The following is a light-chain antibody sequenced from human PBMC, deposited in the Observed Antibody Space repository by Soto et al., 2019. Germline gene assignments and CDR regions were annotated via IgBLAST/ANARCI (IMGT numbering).Light chain of an antibody. CDR2: DAS. CDR1: QSVITN. J-gene: IGKJ1*01. CDR3: LQYGSSVWT. Sequence: EIVMTQSPATLSVSPGERATLSCRASQSVITNLAWYQQKPGQAPRLLIYDASNRATGIPARFSGSGSGTDFTLTIPRLEPEDFAVYYCLQYGSSVWTFGQGTKVDI. V-gene: IGKV3-20*01.